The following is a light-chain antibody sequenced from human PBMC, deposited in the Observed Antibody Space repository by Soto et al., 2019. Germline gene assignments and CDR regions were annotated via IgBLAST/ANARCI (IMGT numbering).Light chain of an antibody. CDR2: EGS. Sequence: ALTAPSCESVSTGESVTISCTGTSSDVGSYNLVSWYQQHPGTAPKLMIYEGSKWPSGVSNRFSGSKSGNTASLTISGLQAEDEAVYYCCSYVGNSSFVLGTGTKVTVL. J-gene: IGLJ1*01. CDR1: SSDVGSYNL. CDR3: CSYVGNSSFV. V-gene: IGLV2-23*01.